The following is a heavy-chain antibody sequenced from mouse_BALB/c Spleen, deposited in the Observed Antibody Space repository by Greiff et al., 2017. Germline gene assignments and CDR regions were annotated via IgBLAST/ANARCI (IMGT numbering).Heavy chain of an antibody. CDR2: ISSGGGST. V-gene: IGHV5-12-1*01. D-gene: IGHD1-1*01. CDR1: GFAFSSYD. CDR3: ARDPYGSSYFDY. Sequence: EVMLVESGGGLVKPGGSLKLSCAASGFAFSSYDMSWVRQTPEKRLEWVAYISSGGGSTYYPDTVKGRFTISRDNAKNTLYLQMSSLKSEDTAMYYCARDPYGSSYFDYWGQGTTLTVSS. J-gene: IGHJ2*01.